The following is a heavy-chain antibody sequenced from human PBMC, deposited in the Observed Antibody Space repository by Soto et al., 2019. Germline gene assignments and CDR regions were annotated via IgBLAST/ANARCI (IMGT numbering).Heavy chain of an antibody. CDR3: VKWHTSNFDSLPFTGFDF. V-gene: IGHV3-23*01. CDR1: GFAFSDSV. J-gene: IGHJ4*02. CDR2: MSGDGRT. D-gene: IGHD3-22*01. Sequence: GGSLRLSCVGSGFAFSDSVMAWVRQAPGKGLEWLSVMSGDGRTRYALSVTGRFTISRDNSKNTLYLQIRSLRAEDAAAYYCVKWHTSNFDSLPFTGFDFWGQGTQVTVSS.